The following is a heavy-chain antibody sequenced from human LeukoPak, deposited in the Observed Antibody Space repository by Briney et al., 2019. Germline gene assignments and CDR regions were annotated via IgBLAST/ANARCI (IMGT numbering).Heavy chain of an antibody. CDR1: GFTFSSYG. V-gene: IGHV3-30*02. Sequence: GGSLRLSCAASGFTFSSYGMHWVRQAPGKGLEWVTFIRYDGSYKYYADSVKGRFSISRDNSKNTLYLQMNSLRAEDTAVYDCAQGGRITMVRGVQRDHYFNYWGQGTLVTVSS. D-gene: IGHD3-10*01. CDR2: IRYDGSYK. J-gene: IGHJ4*02. CDR3: AQGGRITMVRGVQRDHYFNY.